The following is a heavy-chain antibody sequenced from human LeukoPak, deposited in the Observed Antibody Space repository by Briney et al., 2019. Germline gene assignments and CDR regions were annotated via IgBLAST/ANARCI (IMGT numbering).Heavy chain of an antibody. Sequence: PSETLSLTCTVSGGSISSYYWSWIRQPPGKGLEWIGYIYYSGSTNYNPSLKSRVTISVDTSKNQFSLKLSSVTAADTAVYYCAAYSSSWQQSYWGQGTLVTVS. CDR1: GGSISSYY. CDR3: AAYSSSWQQSY. J-gene: IGHJ4*02. V-gene: IGHV4-59*08. D-gene: IGHD6-13*01. CDR2: IYYSGST.